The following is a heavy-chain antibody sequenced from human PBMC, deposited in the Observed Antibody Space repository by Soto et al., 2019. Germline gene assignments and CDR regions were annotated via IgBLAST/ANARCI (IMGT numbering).Heavy chain of an antibody. CDR3: AHKGGRGAGMDV. J-gene: IGHJ6*04. D-gene: IGHD2-15*01. V-gene: IGHV2-5*02. Sequence: QITLKESGPALVKPTQTLTLTCTFSGFSVSTSGVGVAWIRQPPGKALEWLALIYWDDDKRYSPFLQRRVTITKNTSKNPVVLKMTNLDPVDTATYYCAHKGGRGAGMDVWGKGTTVTVSS. CDR2: IYWDDDK. CDR1: GFSVSTSGVG.